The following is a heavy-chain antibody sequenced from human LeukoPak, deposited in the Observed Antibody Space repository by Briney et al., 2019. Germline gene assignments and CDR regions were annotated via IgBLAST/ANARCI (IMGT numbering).Heavy chain of an antibody. CDR1: GGSFSGYY. D-gene: IGHD6-6*01. CDR3: VARPGGWFDP. V-gene: IGHV4-34*01. Sequence: SETLSLTCAVYGGSFSGYYWTWIRQPPGKGLEWIGEINDSGNTNYNVSLKSRVIISVDTSKNQVSLKLNSVTAADTAVYYCVARPGGWFDPWGQGSRVTVSS. CDR2: INDSGNT. J-gene: IGHJ5*02.